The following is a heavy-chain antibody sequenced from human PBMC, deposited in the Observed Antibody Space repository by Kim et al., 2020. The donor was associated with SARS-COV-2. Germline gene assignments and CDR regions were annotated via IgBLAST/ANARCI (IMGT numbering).Heavy chain of an antibody. J-gene: IGHJ4*02. Sequence: GGSLRLSCAASGFTFSSYDMRWVRQAPGKGLEWVAVIWQDGSNKYYADSVKGRFTISRDNSKNTRYLQMNSLRAEDTAVYYCARDGGVTAMGLDPFFDDWGQGTPVTVSS. CDR1: GFTFSSYD. V-gene: IGHV3-33*08. CDR2: IWQDGSNK. D-gene: IGHD5-18*01. CDR3: ARDGGVTAMGLDPFFDD.